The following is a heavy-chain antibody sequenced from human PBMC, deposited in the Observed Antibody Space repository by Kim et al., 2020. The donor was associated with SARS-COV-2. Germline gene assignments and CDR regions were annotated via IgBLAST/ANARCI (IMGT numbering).Heavy chain of an antibody. Sequence: PSLKSRVTISVDTSKHQFSLKLSSVTAADTAVYYCARGPRYSSGRGYFDYWGQGTLVTVSS. CDR3: ARGPRYSSGRGYFDY. D-gene: IGHD6-19*01. V-gene: IGHV4-34*01. J-gene: IGHJ4*02.